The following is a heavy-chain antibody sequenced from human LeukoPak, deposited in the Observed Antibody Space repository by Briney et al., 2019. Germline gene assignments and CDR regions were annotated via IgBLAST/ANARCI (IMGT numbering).Heavy chain of an antibody. V-gene: IGHV3-30*02. CDR3: AKGVKHIVVLTAQHYFDY. CDR1: GFTFGSYG. J-gene: IGHJ4*02. Sequence: PGGSLRLSCAASGFTFGSYGMHWVRQAPGKGLEWVAFIRNDGSNKNYADSMKGRFTISRDNSKNTLYLQMNSLRAEDTAVYYCAKGVKHIVVLTAQHYFDYWGQGTLVTVSS. CDR2: IRNDGSNK. D-gene: IGHD2-21*02.